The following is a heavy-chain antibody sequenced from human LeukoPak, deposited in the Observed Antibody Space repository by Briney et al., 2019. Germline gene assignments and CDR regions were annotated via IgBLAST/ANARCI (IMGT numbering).Heavy chain of an antibody. Sequence: GGSLRLSCAASGFTFSSYAMHWVRQAPGKGLEWGAVISYDGSNKYYADSVKGRFTISRDNSKNTLYLQMNSLRAEDTAVYYCARDLQGYYYDSSGYYPRCPDYWGQGTLVTASS. CDR1: GFTFSSYA. CDR3: ARDLQGYYYDSSGYYPRCPDY. J-gene: IGHJ4*02. CDR2: ISYDGSNK. V-gene: IGHV3-30*01. D-gene: IGHD3-22*01.